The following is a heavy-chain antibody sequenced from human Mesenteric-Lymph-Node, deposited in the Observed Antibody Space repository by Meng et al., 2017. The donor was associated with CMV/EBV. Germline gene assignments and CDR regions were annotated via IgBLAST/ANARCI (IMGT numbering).Heavy chain of an antibody. Sequence: ASVKVSCKASGYTFTGYYMHWVRQAPGQGLEWMGWINPNSGGTNYAQKFQGRVTMTRDTSISTAYMELSRLISDDTAVYYCARGRDGYNEIDFWGQGTLVTVSS. D-gene: IGHD5-24*01. J-gene: IGHJ4*02. CDR2: INPNSGGT. V-gene: IGHV1-2*02. CDR3: ARGRDGYNEIDF. CDR1: GYTFTGYY.